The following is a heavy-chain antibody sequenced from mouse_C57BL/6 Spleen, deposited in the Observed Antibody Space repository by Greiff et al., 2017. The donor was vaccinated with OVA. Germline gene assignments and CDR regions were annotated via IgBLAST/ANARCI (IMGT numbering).Heavy chain of an antibody. J-gene: IGHJ2*01. V-gene: IGHV3-6*01. D-gene: IGHD4-1*01. Sequence: EVQLQESGPGLVKPSQSLSLTCSVTGYSITSGYYWNWIRQFPGNKLEWMGYISYDGSNNYNPSLKNRISITRDTSKNQFFLKLNSVTTEDTATYYCARENWDSYYFDYWGQGTTLTVSS. CDR1: GYSITSGYY. CDR2: ISYDGSN. CDR3: ARENWDSYYFDY.